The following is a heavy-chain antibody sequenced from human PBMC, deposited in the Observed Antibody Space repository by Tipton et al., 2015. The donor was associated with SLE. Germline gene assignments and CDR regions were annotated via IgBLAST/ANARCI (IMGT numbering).Heavy chain of an antibody. V-gene: IGHV4-34*01. CDR2: INHSGST. Sequence: TLSLTCAVYGGSFSGYYWSWIRQPPGKGLEWIGEINHSGSTNYNPSLKSRVTISVDTSKNQFSLKLSSVTAADTAVYYCARVACSGGSCYSGYDAFDIRGQGTMVTVSS. CDR1: GGSFSGYY. CDR3: ARVACSGGSCYSGYDAFDI. D-gene: IGHD2-15*01. J-gene: IGHJ3*02.